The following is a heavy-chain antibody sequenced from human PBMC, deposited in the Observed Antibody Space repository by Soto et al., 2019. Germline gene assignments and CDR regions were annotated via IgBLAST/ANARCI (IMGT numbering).Heavy chain of an antibody. J-gene: IGHJ6*02. D-gene: IGHD1-20*01. CDR3: ARDPRITGTSVGMDV. V-gene: IGHV1-69*06. Sequence: QVQLVQSGAEVREPGSSVKVSCKASGGTFSSYAISWVRQAPGQGLEWMGGISTIFGTANYAQKFQGRVTITADKSTSTAYMELSSLRSEDTAVYYCARDPRITGTSVGMDVWGQGTTVTVSS. CDR1: GGTFSSYA. CDR2: ISTIFGTA.